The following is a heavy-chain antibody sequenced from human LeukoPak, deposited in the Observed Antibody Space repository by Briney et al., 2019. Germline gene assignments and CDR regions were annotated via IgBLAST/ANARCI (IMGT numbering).Heavy chain of an antibody. CDR3: ARGVEPLAANTLAY. CDR1: GFTVITDD. CDR2: LYSDGNT. Sequence: GGSLRLSCAASGFTVITDDMTWVRQAPRKGLEWVSVLYSDGNTKYADSVQGRFTISRDNSKNTLYLEMNSLSPDDTAVYYCARGVEPLAANTLAYWGQGTLVTVSS. V-gene: IGHV3-53*01. J-gene: IGHJ4*02. D-gene: IGHD1-14*01.